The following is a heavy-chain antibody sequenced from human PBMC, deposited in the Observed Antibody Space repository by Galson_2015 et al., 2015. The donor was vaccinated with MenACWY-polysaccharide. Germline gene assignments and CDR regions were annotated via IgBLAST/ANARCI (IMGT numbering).Heavy chain of an antibody. Sequence: SVKVSCKASGYTFTGYYIHWVRQAPGQGLEWLGWLNPNSGGTNYAQKFQGWIRMTRDTSISAAYMALSGLRSDDTAVFFCARGGRNEYQHSRDSAYYFDYWGQGTLVTVSS. CDR3: ARGGRNEYQHSRDSAYYFDY. V-gene: IGHV1-2*04. D-gene: IGHD3-22*01. J-gene: IGHJ4*02. CDR1: GYTFTGYY. CDR2: LNPNSGGT.